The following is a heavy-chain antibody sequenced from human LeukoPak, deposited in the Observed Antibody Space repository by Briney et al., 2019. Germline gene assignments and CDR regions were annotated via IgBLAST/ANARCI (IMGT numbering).Heavy chain of an antibody. Sequence: PSETLSLTCTVSGGSISNYFWAWIRQPPGKGLEWIGYISKSGGTSYNTSFKSRLTMSVDTSKDQFSLRLESVTAADTAVYYCARRPRSMAYYFDYWGQGILVTVSS. J-gene: IGHJ4*02. V-gene: IGHV4-59*08. CDR1: GGSISNYF. D-gene: IGHD2/OR15-2a*01. CDR2: ISKSGGT. CDR3: ARRPRSMAYYFDY.